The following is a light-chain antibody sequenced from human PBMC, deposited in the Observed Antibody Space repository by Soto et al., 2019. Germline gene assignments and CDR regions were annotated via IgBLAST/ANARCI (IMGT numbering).Light chain of an antibody. J-gene: IGKJ2*01. CDR2: GAS. CDR1: QSVSSK. V-gene: IGKV3-15*01. CDR3: QQYNTLYT. Sequence: EIVMTQSPATLSVSPGESATLSCRASQSVSSKLAWYQQKPGQAPTLLIYGASTRATGIPARFSGSGSGTEFTLTISGLQSEDFAVYYCQQYNTLYTFGQGTKVEIK.